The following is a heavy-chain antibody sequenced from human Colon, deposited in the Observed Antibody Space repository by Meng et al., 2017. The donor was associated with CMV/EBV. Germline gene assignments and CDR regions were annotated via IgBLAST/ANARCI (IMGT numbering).Heavy chain of an antibody. Sequence: GESLKISCAASGFAFSNYGMTWVRQTPGKGLEWVAVISYDGSNQYYADSVKGRFTISRDNSKNTLYVQINSLGIEDTAVYYCARRTDTLDPDYNYSGMDVWGQGTTVTVSS. V-gene: IGHV3-30*05. CDR1: GFAFSNYG. CDR2: ISYDGSNQ. J-gene: IGHJ6*02. CDR3: ARRTDTLDPDYNYSGMDV. D-gene: IGHD1/OR15-1a*01.